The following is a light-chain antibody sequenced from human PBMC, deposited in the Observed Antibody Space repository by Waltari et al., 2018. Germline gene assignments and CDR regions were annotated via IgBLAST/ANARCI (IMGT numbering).Light chain of an antibody. Sequence: QSALTQPASVSGSPGQSLTISCTGTSSDVGNYKRVSWYQQHPGKAPKLMIYAVSKRPSGVSDRFSGSKSGDMASLTISGLQPEDEAEYFCSPYAGSSKGVFGGGTKVTVL. V-gene: IGLV2-23*02. CDR3: SPYAGSSKGV. CDR2: AVS. J-gene: IGLJ2*01. CDR1: SSDVGNYKR.